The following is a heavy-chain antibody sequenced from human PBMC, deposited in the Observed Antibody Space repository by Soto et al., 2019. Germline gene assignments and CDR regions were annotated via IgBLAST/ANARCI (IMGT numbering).Heavy chain of an antibody. CDR3: ARKGAAASYAHYYMDV. J-gene: IGHJ6*03. V-gene: IGHV4-59*01. CDR1: GGSISPYY. Sequence: QVQLQESGPGLVKPSETLSLTCTVSGGSISPYYWSWIRQPPGKGLEWIGYVYYSGNTNYNPSLESPVTISVDTSRTRFSLNLTSATAADTAVYYCARKGAAASYAHYYMDVWGRGTAVTVSS. D-gene: IGHD6-13*01. CDR2: VYYSGNT.